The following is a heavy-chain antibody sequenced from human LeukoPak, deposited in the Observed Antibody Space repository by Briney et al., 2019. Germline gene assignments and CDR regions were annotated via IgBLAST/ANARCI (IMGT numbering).Heavy chain of an antibody. V-gene: IGHV1-46*01. CDR1: GYTFTNYN. J-gene: IGHJ4*02. CDR3: ARDHDYGDYEGPAAFDY. CDR2: SRPSGGIT. Sequence: ASVKVSCKAFGYTFTNYNLHWVRQAPGQGLEWMGVSRPSGGITNYAQKFQGRVTMTRDKSTSTVYMELARLRSEDTAVYYCARDHDYGDYEGPAAFDYWGQGTLVTVSS. D-gene: IGHD4-17*01.